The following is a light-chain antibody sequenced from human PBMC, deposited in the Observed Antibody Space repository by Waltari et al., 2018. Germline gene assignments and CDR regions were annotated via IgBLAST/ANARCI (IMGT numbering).Light chain of an antibody. CDR2: DAS. Sequence: DIHMTQSPSSLSASVGDRVTITCQASQDISNYLNWYQQKPWKAPKLLIYDASNLETGVPSRFSGSGSGTDFTFTISSLQPEDIATYYCQQYDNPRSITFGQGTRLEIK. J-gene: IGKJ5*01. V-gene: IGKV1-33*01. CDR1: QDISNY. CDR3: QQYDNPRSIT.